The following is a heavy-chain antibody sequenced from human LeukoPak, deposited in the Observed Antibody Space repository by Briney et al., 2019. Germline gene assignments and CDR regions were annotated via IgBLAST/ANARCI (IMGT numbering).Heavy chain of an antibody. D-gene: IGHD5-12*01. CDR2: IIPILGIA. J-gene: IGHJ4*02. CDR3: ARVEGNIVATKHDGY. V-gene: IGHV1-69*04. CDR1: GGTFSSYA. Sequence: GASVKVSCKASGGTFSSYAISWVRQAPGQGLEWMGRIIPILGIANYAQKFQGRVTITADKSTSTAYMELSSLRSEDTAVYYCARVEGNIVATKHDGYWGQGTLVTVSS.